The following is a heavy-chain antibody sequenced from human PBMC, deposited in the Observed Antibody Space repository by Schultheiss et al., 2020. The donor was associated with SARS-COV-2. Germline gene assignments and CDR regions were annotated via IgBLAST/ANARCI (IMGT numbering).Heavy chain of an antibody. V-gene: IGHV3-15*01. Sequence: GGSLRLSCAASGFTFSNAWMSWVRQAPGKGLEWVGRIKSKADGGTTDYAAPVKGRFTISRDDSKNTLDLQMNSLRAEDTAVYYCAKDEAFYGDYTTCYFDYWGQGTLVTVSS. D-gene: IGHD4-17*01. J-gene: IGHJ4*02. CDR3: AKDEAFYGDYTTCYFDY. CDR1: GFTFSNAW. CDR2: IKSKADGGTT.